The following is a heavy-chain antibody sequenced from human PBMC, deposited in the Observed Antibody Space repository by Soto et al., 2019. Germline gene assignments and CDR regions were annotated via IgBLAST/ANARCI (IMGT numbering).Heavy chain of an antibody. Sequence: SETLSLTFTVSGGSIDSVDYYWSWIRQPPGKGMGWIGYVYYSGTTNYHPFLKSRVTLSLDKSKNQFSLKMNSVTAADTAVYYCARDVIEPTNYFDXWGHGTLVPVS. V-gene: IGHV4-61*08. CDR3: ARDVIEPTNYFDX. J-gene: IGHJ5*02. CDR2: VYYSGTT. D-gene: IGHD4-4*01. CDR1: GGSIDSVDYY.